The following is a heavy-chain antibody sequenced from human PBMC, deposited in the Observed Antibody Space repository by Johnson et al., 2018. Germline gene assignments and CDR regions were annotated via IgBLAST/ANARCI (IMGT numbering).Heavy chain of an antibody. CDR2: IWYDGSNK. CDR3: ARDAYGMDV. V-gene: IGHV3-33*01. J-gene: IGHJ6*02. Sequence: VELVETGGGVVQPGRSLRLSCAASGFIFSTYSMHWVRQAPGKGLAWVAVIWYDGSNKYYADFVKGRFTLSRDNSKNTLYLQMNSLRAEDTAVYYCARDAYGMDVWGQGTTGTVSS. CDR1: GFIFSTYS.